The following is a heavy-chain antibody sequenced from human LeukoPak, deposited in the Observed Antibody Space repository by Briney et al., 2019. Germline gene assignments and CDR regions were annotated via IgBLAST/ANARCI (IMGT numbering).Heavy chain of an antibody. CDR1: GGSFSGYY. J-gene: IGHJ2*01. CDR3: ARGMTIWLRWYFDL. Sequence: SETLSLTCAVYGGSFSGYYWSWIRQPPGKGLEWIGEINHSGSTNYNPSLKSRVTISVDTSKNQFSLKLSSVTAADTAVYYYARGMTIWLRWYFDLWGRGTLVTVSS. CDR2: INHSGST. D-gene: IGHD3-3*01. V-gene: IGHV4-34*01.